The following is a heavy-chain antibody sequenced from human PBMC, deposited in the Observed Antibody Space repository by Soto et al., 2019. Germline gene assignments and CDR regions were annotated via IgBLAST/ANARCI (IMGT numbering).Heavy chain of an antibody. V-gene: IGHV4-31*03. CDR1: GGSISSGGYD. CDR2: IYYSGST. CDR3: ARSTVTTHFDY. D-gene: IGHD4-17*01. Sequence: SETLSLTCTVSGGSISSGGYDWSWIRQHPGKGLEWIGYIYYSGSTYYNPSLKSRVTISVDTSKNQFSLKLSSVTAADTAVYYCARSTVTTHFDYWGQGTLVTVSS. J-gene: IGHJ4*02.